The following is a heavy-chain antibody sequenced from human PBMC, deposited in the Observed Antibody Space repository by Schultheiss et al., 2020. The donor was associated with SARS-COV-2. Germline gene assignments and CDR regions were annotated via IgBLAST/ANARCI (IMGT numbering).Heavy chain of an antibody. D-gene: IGHD5-24*01. V-gene: IGHV4-39*07. Sequence: SETLSLTCTVSGGSISSGAYYWSWIRQHPGKGLEWIGEINHSGSTNYNPSLKSRVTISVDTSKNQFSLKLSSVTAADTAVYYCAKGYTGLDPWGQGTLVTVSS. CDR2: INHSGST. CDR1: GGSISSGAYY. CDR3: AKGYTGLDP. J-gene: IGHJ5*02.